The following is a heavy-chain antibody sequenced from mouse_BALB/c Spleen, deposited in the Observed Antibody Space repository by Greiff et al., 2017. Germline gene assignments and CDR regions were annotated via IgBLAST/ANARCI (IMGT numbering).Heavy chain of an antibody. CDR2: IYPSDSYT. J-gene: IGHJ3*01. Sequence: QVQLQQPGAELVRPGASVKLSCKASGYTFTSYWINWVKQRPGQGLEWIGNIYPSDSYTNYNQKFKDKATLTVDKSSSTAYMQLSSPTSEDSAVYYCTRGIYDGYYPFAYWGQGTLVTVSA. CDR1: GYTFTSYW. V-gene: IGHV1-69*02. CDR3: TRGIYDGYYPFAY. D-gene: IGHD2-3*01.